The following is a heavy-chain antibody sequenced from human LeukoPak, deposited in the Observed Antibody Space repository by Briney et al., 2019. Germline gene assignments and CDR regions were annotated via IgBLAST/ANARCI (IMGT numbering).Heavy chain of an antibody. CDR2: IYHSGST. J-gene: IGHJ6*03. CDR3: ARGRDDFWSGYYYMDV. Sequence: SETLSLTCTVSGYSISSGYYWGWIRQPPGKGLEWIGSIYHSGSTYYNPSLKSRVTISVDTSKNQFSLKLSSVTAADTAVYYCARGRDDFWSGYYYMDVWGKGTTVTVSS. V-gene: IGHV4-38-2*02. CDR1: GYSISSGYY. D-gene: IGHD3-3*01.